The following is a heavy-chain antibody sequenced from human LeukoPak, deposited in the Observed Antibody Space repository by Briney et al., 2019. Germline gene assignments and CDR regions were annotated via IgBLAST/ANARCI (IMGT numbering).Heavy chain of an antibody. CDR1: GFTFNDYP. Sequence: GGSLRLSCAASGFTFNDYPMHWVRQAPGKGQEWVSLISGDGSVTYYADSVKGRFTISRDNSKNSLYLQMNSLRLEDTALYYCATGSQPGTTFDYWGQGTLVTASS. CDR2: ISGDGSVT. D-gene: IGHD1-14*01. J-gene: IGHJ4*02. V-gene: IGHV3-43*02. CDR3: ATGSQPGTTFDY.